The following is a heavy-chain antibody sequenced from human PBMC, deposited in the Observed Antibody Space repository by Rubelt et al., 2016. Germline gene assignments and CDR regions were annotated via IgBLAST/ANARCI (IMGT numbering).Heavy chain of an antibody. CDR2: ISYDGSGK. CDR1: EYT. CDR3: AGDTGRQLVLYYFDF. D-gene: IGHD6-6*01. Sequence: VQLVESGGGLVKPGGSLRLSCAASEYTMHWVRQAPGKGLEWVAVISYDGSGKYYADSVKGRFTISRDKSKVTLYLQMNRLGAEDPAVYYCAGDTGRQLVLYYFDFWGQGTLVTVSS. J-gene: IGHJ4*02. V-gene: IGHV3-30*01.